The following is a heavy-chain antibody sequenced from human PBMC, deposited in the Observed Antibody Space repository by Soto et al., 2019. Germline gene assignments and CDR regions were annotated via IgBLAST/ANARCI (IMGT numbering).Heavy chain of an antibody. CDR2: ISSSRSYI. Sequence: GGSLRLSCAASGFTFSSYSMNWVRQAPGKGLEWVSSISSSRSYIYYADSVKGRFTISRDNAKNSLYLQMNSLRAEDTAVYYCAREGSSVGFLQHWGQGTLVTVSS. CDR3: AREGSSVGFLQH. D-gene: IGHD6-19*01. CDR1: GFTFSSYS. J-gene: IGHJ1*01. V-gene: IGHV3-21*01.